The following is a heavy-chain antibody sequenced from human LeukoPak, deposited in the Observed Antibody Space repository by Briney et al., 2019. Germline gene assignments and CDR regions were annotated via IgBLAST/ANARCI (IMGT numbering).Heavy chain of an antibody. J-gene: IGHJ4*02. D-gene: IGHD2-21*02. Sequence: GGSLRLSCAASGFTFSSYWMSWVRQAPGKWMQRVANIKQDGSEKYYVDSVKGRFTISRDNAKNSLYLQMNSLRAEDTAVYYCARENTPAYCGGDCYPTIFDYWGQGTLVTVSA. CDR3: ARENTPAYCGGDCYPTIFDY. CDR2: IKQDGSEK. CDR1: GFTFSSYW. V-gene: IGHV3-7*05.